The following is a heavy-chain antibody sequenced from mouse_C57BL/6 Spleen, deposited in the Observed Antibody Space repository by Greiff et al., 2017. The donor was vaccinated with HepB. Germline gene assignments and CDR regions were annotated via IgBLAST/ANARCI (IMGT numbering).Heavy chain of an antibody. CDR1: GYTFTSYW. J-gene: IGHJ2*01. V-gene: IGHV1-50*01. CDR2: IDPSDSYT. D-gene: IGHD1-1*01. CDR3: ARRVSTLTTVYFDY. Sequence: QVQLQQSGAELVKPGASVKLSCKASGYTFTSYWMQWVKQRPGQGLEWIGEIDPSDSYTNYNQKFKGKATLTVDTSSSTAYMQLSSLTSEDSAVYYCARRVSTLTTVYFDYWGQGTTLTVSS.